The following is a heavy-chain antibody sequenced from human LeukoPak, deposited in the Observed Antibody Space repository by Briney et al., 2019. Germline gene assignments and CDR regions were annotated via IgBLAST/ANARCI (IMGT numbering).Heavy chain of an antibody. D-gene: IGHD3-22*01. Sequence: GGSLRLFCAASGFTVSSNYMSWVRQAPGKGLEWVSAIYSGGSTYYADSVKGRFTISRHNSKNTLYLQMNSLRAEDTAVYYCARAAPNYDSSGHYPYYFDYWGQGTLVTVSS. V-gene: IGHV3-53*04. CDR2: IYSGGST. CDR3: ARAAPNYDSSGHYPYYFDY. J-gene: IGHJ4*02. CDR1: GFTVSSNY.